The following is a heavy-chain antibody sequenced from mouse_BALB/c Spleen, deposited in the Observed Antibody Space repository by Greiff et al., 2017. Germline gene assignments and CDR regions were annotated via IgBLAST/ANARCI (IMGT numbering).Heavy chain of an antibody. CDR2: ISSGGST. V-gene: IGHV5-6-5*01. CDR3: ARGLVTTAP. J-gene: IGHJ4*01. D-gene: IGHD1-2*01. Sequence: DVHLVESGGGLVKPGGSLKLSCAASGFTFSSYAMSWVRQTPEKRLEWVASISSGGSTYYPDSVKGRFTISRDNARNILYLQMSSLRSEDTAMYYCARGLVTTAPWGQGTSVTVSS. CDR1: GFTFSSYA.